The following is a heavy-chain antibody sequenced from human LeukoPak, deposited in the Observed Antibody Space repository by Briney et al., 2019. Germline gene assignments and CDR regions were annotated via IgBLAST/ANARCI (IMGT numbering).Heavy chain of an antibody. D-gene: IGHD6-13*01. CDR3: ARRLAATGAGNWFDP. CDR1: GYTFTSYG. V-gene: IGHV1-8*02. J-gene: IGHJ5*02. CDR2: MNPNSGNT. Sequence: GASVKVSCKASGYTFTSYGINWVRQAPGQGLEWMGWMNPNSGNTGYAQKFQGRVTMTRNTSISTAYMELSSLRSEDTAVYYCARRLAATGAGNWFDPWGQGTLVTVSS.